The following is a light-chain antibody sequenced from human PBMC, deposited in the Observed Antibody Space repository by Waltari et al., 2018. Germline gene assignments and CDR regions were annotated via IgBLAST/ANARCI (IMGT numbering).Light chain of an antibody. CDR2: GAS. Sequence: EIVMKQSPATLSVSPGERATLSCRASQTLTSNLAWYQQKPGQAPRLLIYGASTRATGIPARFSGSGSGTQFTLTISSLQSEDFVVYYCQQYNNRPYTFGQGTKLEIK. CDR1: QTLTSN. V-gene: IGKV3-15*01. CDR3: QQYNNRPYT. J-gene: IGKJ2*01.